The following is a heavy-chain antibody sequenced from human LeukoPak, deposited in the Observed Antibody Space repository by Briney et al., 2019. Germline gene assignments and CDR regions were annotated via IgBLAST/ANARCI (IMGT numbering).Heavy chain of an antibody. V-gene: IGHV3-23*01. CDR3: AEGLRLGLSGFDY. Sequence: AESLRLSCAASGFTFSSYGMNWLRQAPGKGLEWVSGISASGGITYYADSVKGRFTISRDNSKSTLYLQMSSLRAEDTAVYYCAEGLRLGLSGFDYWGQGTLVTVSS. D-gene: IGHD3-10*01. J-gene: IGHJ4*02. CDR1: GFTFSSYG. CDR2: ISASGGIT.